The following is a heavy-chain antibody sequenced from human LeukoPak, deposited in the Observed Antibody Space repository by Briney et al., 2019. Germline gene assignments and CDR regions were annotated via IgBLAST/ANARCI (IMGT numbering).Heavy chain of an antibody. V-gene: IGHV6-1*01. Sequence: SQTLSLTCAISGDSVSSNSAAWNWIRQSPSGGLEWLGRTYYRSKWYNDYAVSVKSRITINPDTSKNQLSLQLNPVTPEDTAIYYCTREASGSVMRSWGQGTLVTVSS. CDR3: TREASGSVMRS. J-gene: IGHJ5*02. D-gene: IGHD3-10*01. CDR2: TYYRSKWYN. CDR1: GDSVSSNSAA.